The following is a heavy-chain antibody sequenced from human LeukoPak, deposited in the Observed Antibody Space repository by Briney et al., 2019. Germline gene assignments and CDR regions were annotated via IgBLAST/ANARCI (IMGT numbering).Heavy chain of an antibody. CDR3: ARSTVTTPSGT. CDR2: IYSGGST. Sequence: PGGSLRLSCAASGFTVSSNYMSWVRQAPGKGLEWVSVIYSGGSTYYADSVKGRFTISRDNAKNSLYLQMNSLRDEDTAVYYCARSTVTTPSGTWGQGTLVTVSS. J-gene: IGHJ4*02. CDR1: GFTVSSNY. D-gene: IGHD4-17*01. V-gene: IGHV3-66*01.